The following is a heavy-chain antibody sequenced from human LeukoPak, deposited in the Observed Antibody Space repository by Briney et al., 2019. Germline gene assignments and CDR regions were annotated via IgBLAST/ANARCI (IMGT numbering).Heavy chain of an antibody. CDR3: SRDPRVLDY. V-gene: IGHV3-11*01. J-gene: IGHJ4*02. CDR1: GFSFSDFY. CDR2: IGPSGNFI. Sequence: PGGSLRPSCEASGFSFSDFYMSWLRQPPGKGLESISYIGPSGNFINYADSVKGRFTISRDNAKKSLYLQINSLRAEDTAVYYCSRDPRVLDYWGQGTLVTVSS.